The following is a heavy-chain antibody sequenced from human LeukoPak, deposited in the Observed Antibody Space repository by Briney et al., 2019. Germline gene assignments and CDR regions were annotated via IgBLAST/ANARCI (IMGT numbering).Heavy chain of an antibody. V-gene: IGHV3-64*01. J-gene: IGHJ5*02. CDR1: GVTGSSYA. D-gene: IGHD3-22*01. Sequence: PGGSLRLSCAASGVTGSSYAMHWVRQAPGKGLEYVSAISSNGGSTYYANSVKGRFTISRDNSKNTLYLQMGSLRAEDMAVYYCAKAGSSGYYSNWFDPWGQGTLVTVSS. CDR2: ISSNGGST. CDR3: AKAGSSGYYSNWFDP.